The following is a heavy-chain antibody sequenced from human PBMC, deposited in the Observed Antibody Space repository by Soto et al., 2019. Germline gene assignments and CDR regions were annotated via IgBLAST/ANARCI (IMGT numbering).Heavy chain of an antibody. V-gene: IGHV4-59*08. CDR1: GGSISSYY. J-gene: IGHJ6*03. Sequence: PSETLSLTCTVSGGSISSYYWSWIRQPPGKGLEWIGYIYYSGSTNYNPSLKSRVTISVDTSKNQFSLKLSSVTAADTAVYYCARVPYSNARGRYYYYMDVWGKGTTVTVSS. CDR2: IYYSGST. D-gene: IGHD4-4*01. CDR3: ARVPYSNARGRYYYYMDV.